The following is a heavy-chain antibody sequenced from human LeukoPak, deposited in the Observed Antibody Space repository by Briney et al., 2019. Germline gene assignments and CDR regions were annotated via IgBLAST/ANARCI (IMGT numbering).Heavy chain of an antibody. Sequence: GGSLRLSCTASGFTVSNNYMNWVRQAPGKGLEWVALIYSGGTTNYADSVKGRFTISRDNSKNTLYLQMADVRVEDTAVYYCARDPPGIAASVSGGWGQGTLVTVSS. CDR3: ARDPPGIAASVSGG. D-gene: IGHD6-13*01. V-gene: IGHV3-53*01. J-gene: IGHJ4*02. CDR2: IYSGGTT. CDR1: GFTVSNNY.